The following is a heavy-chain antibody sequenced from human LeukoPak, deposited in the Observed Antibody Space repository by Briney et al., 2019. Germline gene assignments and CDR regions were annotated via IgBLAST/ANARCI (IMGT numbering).Heavy chain of an antibody. J-gene: IGHJ4*02. CDR1: GFTFSSYW. Sequence: GGSLRLSCAASGFTFSSYWMSWVRQAPGKGLEWVANIKQDGSEKYYVDSVKGRFTISRDNAKNSLYLQMNSLRAEDTAVYYCARTHVDTAMGYFDYWGQGTLVTVSS. CDR3: ARTHVDTAMGYFDY. D-gene: IGHD5-18*01. V-gene: IGHV3-7*01. CDR2: IKQDGSEK.